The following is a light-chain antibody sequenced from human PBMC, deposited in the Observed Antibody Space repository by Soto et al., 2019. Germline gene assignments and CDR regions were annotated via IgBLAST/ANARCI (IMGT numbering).Light chain of an antibody. CDR1: SSNIGSNY. V-gene: IGLV1-47*01. Sequence: QAVVTQPPSASGTPGQRVTISCSGSSSNIGSNYVYWYQQLPGTAPKLLIYRNNQRPSGVPDRFSGSKSGTSASLAISGLRSEDEADYYCAAWDDSLGYVFGTGTKLIVL. J-gene: IGLJ1*01. CDR3: AAWDDSLGYV. CDR2: RNN.